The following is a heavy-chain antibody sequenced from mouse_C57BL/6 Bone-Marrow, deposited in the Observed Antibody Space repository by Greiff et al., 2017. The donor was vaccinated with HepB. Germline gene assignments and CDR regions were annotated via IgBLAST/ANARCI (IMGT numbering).Heavy chain of an antibody. J-gene: IGHJ1*03. CDR1: GFTFSDYG. V-gene: IGHV5-17*01. CDR3: ARKPVYYYGSRYWYFDV. D-gene: IGHD1-1*01. CDR2: ISSGSSTI. Sequence: DVKLVESGGGLVKPGGSLKLSCAASGFTFSDYGMYWVRQAPEKGLEWVAYISSGSSTIYYADTVKGRFTISRDNAKNTLFLHMTSLRSEDTAMYYCARKPVYYYGSRYWYFDVWGTGTTVTVSS.